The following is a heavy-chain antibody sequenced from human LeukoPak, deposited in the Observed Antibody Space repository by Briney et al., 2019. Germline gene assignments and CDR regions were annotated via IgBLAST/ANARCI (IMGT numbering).Heavy chain of an antibody. CDR1: GGSISSYY. V-gene: IGHV4-59*01. CDR3: ASTAGGYVAYYFDY. CDR2: IYYSGST. J-gene: IGHJ4*02. D-gene: IGHD5-18*01. Sequence: SETLSLTCTVSGGSISSYYWSWIRQPPGKGLEWIGYIYYSGSTNYNPSLKSRVTISVDTSKSQFSLKLSSVTAADTAVYYCASTAGGYVAYYFDYWGQGTLVTVSS.